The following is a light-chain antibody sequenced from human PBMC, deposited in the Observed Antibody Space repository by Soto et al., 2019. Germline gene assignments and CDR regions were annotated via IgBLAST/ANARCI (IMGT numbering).Light chain of an antibody. V-gene: IGKV3-20*01. CDR1: QSRGSNF. Sequence: ESVLTQSPGTLSLSPGEGATLSCTTSQSRGSNFLAGYQHKPGQAPRLLIYASSNRATGIPDRFSGSASGTDFTLTINRLEPEDFAVYYCQLYGISPHFGQGTRLEIK. J-gene: IGKJ5*01. CDR2: ASS. CDR3: QLYGISPH.